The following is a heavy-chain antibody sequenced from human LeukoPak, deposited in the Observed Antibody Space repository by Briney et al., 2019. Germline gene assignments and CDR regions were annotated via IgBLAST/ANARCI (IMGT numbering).Heavy chain of an antibody. CDR3: ARGRGGPPFDY. J-gene: IGHJ4*02. CDR1: GFSFRGYG. V-gene: IGHV3-64*01. Sequence: GGSLRLSCEVSGFSFRGYGMHWVRRAPGQGLEYIAAISADGGTTYHANSVKGRFTISRDNSKNTVYLQMGRLRTEDTAVYYCARGRGGPPFDYWGQGTLVAVSS. CDR2: ISADGGTT.